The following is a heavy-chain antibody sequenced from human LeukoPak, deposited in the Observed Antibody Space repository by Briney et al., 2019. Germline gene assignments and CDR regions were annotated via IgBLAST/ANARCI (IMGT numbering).Heavy chain of an antibody. Sequence: SGPTLVKPTEALMLVCTFSGFALTSNGVGVGWIRQPPGKALDWLALIYWDGDTRYNQSLRSRLTIAKDTSKNQVALTVTNMDPVDTATYFCSHIYITGVTTFDHWGRGTLVTVSS. CDR3: SHIYITGVTTFDH. CDR1: GFALTSNGVG. CDR2: IYWDGDT. J-gene: IGHJ4*02. D-gene: IGHD1-20*01. V-gene: IGHV2-5*02.